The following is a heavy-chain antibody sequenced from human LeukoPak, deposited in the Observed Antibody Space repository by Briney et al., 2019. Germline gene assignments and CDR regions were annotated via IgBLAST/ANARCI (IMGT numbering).Heavy chain of an antibody. CDR2: IYYSGST. Sequence: SETLSLTCAVSGGSISNNYYWGWIRQPPGKGLEWIGSIYYSGSTYYNPSLKSRVTISVDTSKNQFSLNLSSVTAADTAVYYCARVVAYYYDSSGQPPDYWGQGTLVTVSS. D-gene: IGHD3-22*01. J-gene: IGHJ4*01. CDR1: GGSISNNYY. V-gene: IGHV4-39*07. CDR3: ARVVAYYYDSSGQPPDY.